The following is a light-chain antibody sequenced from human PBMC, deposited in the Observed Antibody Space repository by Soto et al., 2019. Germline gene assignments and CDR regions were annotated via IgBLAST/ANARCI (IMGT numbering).Light chain of an antibody. J-gene: IGKJ1*01. Sequence: DIVMTQSPLSLPVTPGEPASISCRCSQRLLHSNGYNYLDWYLQKPGQSPQLLIYLGSNRASGVPDRFSGSGSGTDFTLKISRVEAEDVGVYYCMQALQTPWTFGQGTKVDI. V-gene: IGKV2-28*01. CDR2: LGS. CDR3: MQALQTPWT. CDR1: QRLLHSNGYNY.